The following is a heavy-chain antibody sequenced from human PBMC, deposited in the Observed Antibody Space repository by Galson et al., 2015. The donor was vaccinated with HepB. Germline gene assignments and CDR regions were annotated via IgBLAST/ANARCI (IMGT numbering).Heavy chain of an antibody. CDR1: GFTFSSYW. D-gene: IGHD3-10*01. J-gene: IGHJ3*02. V-gene: IGHV3-74*01. CDR2: INSDGSST. Sequence: SLRLSCAASGFTFSSYWMHWVRQAPGKGLVWVSRINSDGSSTSYADSVKDRFTISRDNAKNTLYLQMNSLRAEDTAVYYCARVWFGESGYAFDIWGQGTMVTVSS. CDR3: ARVWFGESGYAFDI.